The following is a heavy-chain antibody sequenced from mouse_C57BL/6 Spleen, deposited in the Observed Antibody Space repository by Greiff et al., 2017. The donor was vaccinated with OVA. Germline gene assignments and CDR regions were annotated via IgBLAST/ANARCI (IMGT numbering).Heavy chain of an antibody. Sequence: VQLQQPGAELVKPGASVKLSCKASGYTFTSYWMHWVKQRPGQGLEWIGMIHPNSGSTNYNEKFKSKATLTVDKSSSTAYMQLSSLTSEDSAVYYCARGGSSYDWFAYWGQGTLVTVSA. D-gene: IGHD1-1*01. V-gene: IGHV1-64*01. CDR3: ARGGSSYDWFAY. J-gene: IGHJ3*01. CDR2: IHPNSGST. CDR1: GYTFTSYW.